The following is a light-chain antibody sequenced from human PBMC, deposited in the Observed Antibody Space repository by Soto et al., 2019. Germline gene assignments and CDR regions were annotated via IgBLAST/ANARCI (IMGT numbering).Light chain of an antibody. CDR3: QQYGSSIT. J-gene: IGKJ5*01. V-gene: IGKV3-20*01. CDR1: QSVGKY. Sequence: IVLAKTPGTRSLSPVEIANHSCRASQSVGKYLVWYQQKPGQAPRLLIYDASNRATGIPARFSGSGSGTDFTLIISRLEPEDFAVFYCQQYGSSITVGQGTRLEIK. CDR2: DAS.